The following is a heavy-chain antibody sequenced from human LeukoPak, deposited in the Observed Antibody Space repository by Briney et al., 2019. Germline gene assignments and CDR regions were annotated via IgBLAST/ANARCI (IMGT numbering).Heavy chain of an antibody. D-gene: IGHD1-26*01. Sequence: SETLSLTCTVSGGSISSYYWSWIRQPPGKGLEWIGYIYYSGSTNYNPSLKSRVTISVDTSKNQFSLKLSSVTAAATAVYYCARQWDYPYYFDYWGQGTLVTVSS. CDR1: GGSISSYY. V-gene: IGHV4-59*08. CDR3: ARQWDYPYYFDY. J-gene: IGHJ4*02. CDR2: IYYSGST.